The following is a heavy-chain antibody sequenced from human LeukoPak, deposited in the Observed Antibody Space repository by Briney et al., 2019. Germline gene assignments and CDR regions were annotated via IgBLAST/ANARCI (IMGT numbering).Heavy chain of an antibody. J-gene: IGHJ5*02. CDR3: AREGGDSSSWYPQEFRWFDP. Sequence: PGGSLRLSCAASGFTFSSYWMSWVRQAPGKGLEWVANIKQDGSEKYYVDSVKGRFTISRDNAKNSLYLQMNSLRAEDTAVYYCAREGGDSSSWYPQEFRWFDPWGQGTLVTVSS. CDR2: IKQDGSEK. D-gene: IGHD6-13*01. CDR1: GFTFSSYW. V-gene: IGHV3-7*01.